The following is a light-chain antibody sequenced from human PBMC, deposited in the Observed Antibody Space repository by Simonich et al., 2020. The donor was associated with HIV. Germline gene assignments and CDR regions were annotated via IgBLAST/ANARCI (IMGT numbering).Light chain of an antibody. CDR3: MQALQTPYT. V-gene: IGKV2-28*01. Sequence: DIVMTQYPLSLPVTPGEPASISCMSSQSLLHSNGSNFLYWYLQKPGQSPQLLIYLGSNRASGVPDRFSGSGSGTDFTLKISRVEAEDVGVYYCMQALQTPYTFGQGTKLEIK. CDR1: QSLLHSNGSNF. J-gene: IGKJ2*01. CDR2: LGS.